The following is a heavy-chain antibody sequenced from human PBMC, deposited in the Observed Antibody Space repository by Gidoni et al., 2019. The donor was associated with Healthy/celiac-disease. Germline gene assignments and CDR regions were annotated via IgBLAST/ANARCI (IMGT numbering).Heavy chain of an antibody. V-gene: IGHV3-7*04. CDR3: ARVPEDCTNGVCYTGFDY. J-gene: IGHJ4*02. CDR2: IKQDGSEK. Sequence: EVQLVESGGGWVHPGGSLGLCCAASGLPFGSYWRSWVRQAPGKGREWVANIKQDGSEKYYVDSVKGRFIISRDNAKNSLYLQMNSLRAEDTAVYYCARVPEDCTNGVCYTGFDYWGQGTLVTVSS. D-gene: IGHD2-8*01. CDR1: GLPFGSYW.